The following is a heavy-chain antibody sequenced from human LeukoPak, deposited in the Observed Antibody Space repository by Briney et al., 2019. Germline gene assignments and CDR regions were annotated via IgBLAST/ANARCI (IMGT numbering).Heavy chain of an antibody. CDR1: GYSISSGYY. V-gene: IGHV4-38-2*02. CDR2: IYHSGST. CDR3: ARENSGSYYFDY. Sequence: PSETLSLTCTVSGYSISSGYYWGWIRQPPGKGLEWIGSIYHSGSTYYNPSLKSRVTISVDTSKNQFSLKLSSVTTADTAVYYCARENSGSYYFDYWGQGTLVTVSS. D-gene: IGHD1-26*01. J-gene: IGHJ4*02.